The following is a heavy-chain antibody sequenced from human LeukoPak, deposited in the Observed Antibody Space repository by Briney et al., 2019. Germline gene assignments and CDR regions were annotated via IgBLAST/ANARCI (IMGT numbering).Heavy chain of an antibody. Sequence: SETLSLTCAVYGGSFSGYYWTWIRQPPGKGLEWIGEINHSGSTNYNPSLKSQVTISVDTSKNQFYLQLNSMTAADTAVYYCARWWGFDPWGQGTLVTVSS. CDR3: ARWWGFDP. CDR2: INHSGST. V-gene: IGHV4-34*01. J-gene: IGHJ5*02. CDR1: GGSFSGYY. D-gene: IGHD2-15*01.